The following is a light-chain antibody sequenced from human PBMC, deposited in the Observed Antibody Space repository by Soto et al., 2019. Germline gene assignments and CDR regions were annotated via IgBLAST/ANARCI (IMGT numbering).Light chain of an antibody. CDR3: QQYGSCPNT. CDR1: QSVSSSH. Sequence: EIVLTQSPGTLSLFLEERATLSCRASQSVSSSHLAGYQQKPAKAARLLVYGASSMVTGIPDRYSRSGSRTALTLPIRRLGPEGFTVYCCQQYGSCPNTFCQGTTVDIK. J-gene: IGKJ1*01. V-gene: IGKV3-20*01. CDR2: GAS.